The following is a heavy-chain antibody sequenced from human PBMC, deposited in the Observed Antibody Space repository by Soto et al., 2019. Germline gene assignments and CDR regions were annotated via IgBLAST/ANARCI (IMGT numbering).Heavy chain of an antibody. CDR3: ARLLGYSYGHQELFDH. CDR2: IYPGDFDT. CDR1: GYSFNTYW. V-gene: IGHV5-51*01. D-gene: IGHD5-18*01. J-gene: IGHJ4*02. Sequence: EVQLVQSGAEAKKPGESLRISCMGSGYSFNTYWIGWVRQMPGEGLEWMGIIYPGDFDTRYSPSFQGRVTMSVDKSINTAYLQWSSLETSDTAMYFCARLLGYSYGHQELFDHWGQGTPVTVSS.